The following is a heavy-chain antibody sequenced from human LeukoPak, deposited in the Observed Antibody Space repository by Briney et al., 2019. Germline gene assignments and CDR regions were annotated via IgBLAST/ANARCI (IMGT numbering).Heavy chain of an antibody. Sequence: WASVKVSCKASGGTLSSYAISWVRQAPGQGLEWMGGIIPIFGTANYAQKFQGRVTITADESTSTAYMELSSLRSEDTAVYYCARKYDHSSGWYYWGQGTLVTVSS. CDR1: GGTLSSYA. CDR2: IIPIFGTA. CDR3: ARKYDHSSGWYY. J-gene: IGHJ4*02. V-gene: IGHV1-69*01. D-gene: IGHD6-19*01.